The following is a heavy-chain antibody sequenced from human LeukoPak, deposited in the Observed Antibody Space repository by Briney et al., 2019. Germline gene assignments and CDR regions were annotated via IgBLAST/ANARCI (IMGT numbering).Heavy chain of an antibody. CDR1: GFTFSDYY. V-gene: IGHV3-11*01. CDR3: ARTRGVVVVTAIPGAFDI. D-gene: IGHD2-21*02. Sequence: GGSLRLSCAASGFTFSDYYMSWIRQAPGKGLEWVSYISSSGSTIYYADSVKGRFTISRDNSKNTLYLQMNSLRAEDTAVYYCARTRGVVVVTAIPGAFDIWGQGTMVTVSS. J-gene: IGHJ3*02. CDR2: ISSSGSTI.